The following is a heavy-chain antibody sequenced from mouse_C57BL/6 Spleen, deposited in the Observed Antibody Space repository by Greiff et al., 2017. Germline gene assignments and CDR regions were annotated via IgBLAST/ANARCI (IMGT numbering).Heavy chain of an antibody. D-gene: IGHD1-1*01. CDR2: IDPETGVN. CDR3: TRGYFCGSGLDY. J-gene: IGHJ2*01. V-gene: IGHV1-15*01. Sequence: VQLVESGAELVRPGASVTLSCKASGYTFTDYEMHWVKQTPVHGLEWIGAIDPETGVNAYNQKFKGKAILTEDKSSSTSYMVLRSLTSEDSAVYYGTRGYFCGSGLDYWGQGTTLTVSS. CDR1: GYTFTDYE.